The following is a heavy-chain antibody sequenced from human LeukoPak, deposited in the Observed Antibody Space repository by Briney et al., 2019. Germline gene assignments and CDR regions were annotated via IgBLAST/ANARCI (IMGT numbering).Heavy chain of an antibody. CDR3: ASAPRGTAIPYELPAGP. CDR2: ISAYNGNT. Sequence: ASVKVSCKASGYTFTSYGISWVRQAPGQGLEWMGWISAYNGNTNYAQKLQGRVTMTTDTSTSTAYMELRSLRSDDTAVYYCASAPRGTAIPYELPAGPWGQGTLVTVSS. V-gene: IGHV1-18*01. D-gene: IGHD1-1*01. J-gene: IGHJ5*02. CDR1: GYTFTSYG.